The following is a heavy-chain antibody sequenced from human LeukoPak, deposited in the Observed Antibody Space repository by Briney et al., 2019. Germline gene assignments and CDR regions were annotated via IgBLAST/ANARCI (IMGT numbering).Heavy chain of an antibody. Sequence: PSETLSLTCTVSGGSISSSSYYWGWIRQPPGKGLEWIGSIYYSGSTYYNPSLKSRVAISVGTSKNQFSLKLSSVTAADTAVYYCARQGKDSSGYLFFDYWGQGTLVTVSS. D-gene: IGHD3-22*01. J-gene: IGHJ4*02. CDR3: ARQGKDSSGYLFFDY. V-gene: IGHV4-39*01. CDR1: GGSISSSSYY. CDR2: IYYSGST.